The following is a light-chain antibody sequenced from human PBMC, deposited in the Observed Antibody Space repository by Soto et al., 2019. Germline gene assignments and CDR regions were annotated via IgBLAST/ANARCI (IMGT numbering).Light chain of an antibody. Sequence: DIQVTQSPSTLSASEGDRVTITCRASESIGNWLAWYQQKPGQAPNLLIYEASNLESGVPSSFSGSGSGTEFTLTISSLQPADFATYYCHQYSSVPWTFGQGTKVGIK. CDR3: HQYSSVPWT. CDR2: EAS. CDR1: ESIGNW. V-gene: IGKV1-5*03. J-gene: IGKJ1*01.